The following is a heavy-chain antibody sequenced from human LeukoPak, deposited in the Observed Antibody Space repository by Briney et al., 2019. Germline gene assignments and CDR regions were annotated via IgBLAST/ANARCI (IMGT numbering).Heavy chain of an antibody. J-gene: IGHJ4*02. V-gene: IGHV3-30*01. D-gene: IGHD4-17*01. CDR3: ARRPSTAVTTDY. CDR2: ISYDGSNK. Sequence: GRSLRLSCAASGFTFSSYAMHWVRQAPGKGLEWVAVISYDGSNKYYADSVKGRFTISRDNSKNTLYLQMNSLRAEDTAVCYCARRPSTAVTTDYWGQGTLVTVSS. CDR1: GFTFSSYA.